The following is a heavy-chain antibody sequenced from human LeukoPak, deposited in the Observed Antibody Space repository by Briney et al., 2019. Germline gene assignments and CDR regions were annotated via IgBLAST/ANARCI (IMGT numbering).Heavy chain of an antibody. CDR3: ATERITMVRGGMVIPQYFDY. CDR1: GFTFSYYY. J-gene: IGHJ4*02. V-gene: IGHV3-74*01. CDR2: IESDGRTT. D-gene: IGHD3-10*01. Sequence: GGSLRLSCAASGFTFSYYYMHWVRQVPGKGLVWVSHIESDGRTTSYADSVKGRFTISRDNAKNTVYCLRVDDTAVYYCATERITMVRGGMVIPQYFDYWGQGTLVTVSS.